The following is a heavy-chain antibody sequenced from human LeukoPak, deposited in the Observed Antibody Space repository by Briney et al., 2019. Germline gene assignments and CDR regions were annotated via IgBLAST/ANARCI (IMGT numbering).Heavy chain of an antibody. CDR3: AREDGVVATGYFDY. D-gene: IGHD2-15*01. V-gene: IGHV1-18*01. Sequence: GASVKVSCKASGYTFTSYGISWVRQAPGQGLEWMGWISAYNGNTNYAQELQGRVTMTTDTSTSTAYMELRSLRSDDTAVYYCAREDGVVATGYFDYWGQGTLVTVSS. CDR2: ISAYNGNT. CDR1: GYTFTSYG. J-gene: IGHJ4*02.